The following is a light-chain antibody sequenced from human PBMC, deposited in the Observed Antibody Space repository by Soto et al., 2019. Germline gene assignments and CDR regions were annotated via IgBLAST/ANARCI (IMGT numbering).Light chain of an antibody. CDR2: AAS. Sequence: DIQMTQSPSSLSAFVGDSVTITCRASQNIGNYLNWYQQKPGTAPKILISAASNLRSGVPSRFSGSGSGTYFTLTISSLQSEDFATYYCPQNHGTFGQGTKVEIK. CDR1: QNIGNY. CDR3: PQNHGT. J-gene: IGKJ1*01. V-gene: IGKV1-39*01.